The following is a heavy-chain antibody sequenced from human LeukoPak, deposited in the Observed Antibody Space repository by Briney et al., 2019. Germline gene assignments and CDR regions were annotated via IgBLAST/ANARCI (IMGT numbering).Heavy chain of an antibody. CDR1: GFTFSSYW. Sequence: GGSLRLSCAASGFTFSSYWMSWVRQAPGKGLEWVANIKQDGSEKYYVDSVKGRFTISRDNAKNSLYLQMNSLRAEDTAVYYCARGTETGSYLDYYYYGMDVWGQGTTVTVSS. V-gene: IGHV3-7*01. J-gene: IGHJ6*02. D-gene: IGHD1-26*01. CDR2: IKQDGSEK. CDR3: ARGTETGSYLDYYYYGMDV.